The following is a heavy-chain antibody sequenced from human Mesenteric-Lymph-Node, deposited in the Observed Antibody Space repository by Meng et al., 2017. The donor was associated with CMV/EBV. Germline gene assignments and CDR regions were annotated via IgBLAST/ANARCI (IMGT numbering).Heavy chain of an antibody. CDR2: ISYNSDNI. CDR1: GFTFDDYA. J-gene: IGHJ6*02. V-gene: IGHV3-9*01. D-gene: IGHD1-14*01. CDR3: AKDINPLDYFFYGMDV. Sequence: SLKISCAASGFTFDDYAMHWVRQAPGKGLEWVSGISYNSDNIGYADAVKGRFTISRDDAKNSLYLQMNSLRPEDTASYYCAKDINPLDYFFYGMDVWGQGTTVTVSS.